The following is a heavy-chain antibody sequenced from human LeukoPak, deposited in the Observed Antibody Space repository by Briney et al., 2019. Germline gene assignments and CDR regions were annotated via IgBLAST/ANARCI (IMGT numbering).Heavy chain of an antibody. CDR3: GRDRGRGGGDFDY. CDR1: GFTFSSYS. V-gene: IGHV3-21*01. J-gene: IGHJ4*02. CDR2: ISSSSSYI. D-gene: IGHD3-10*01. Sequence: GGSLRLSCAASGFTFSSYSMNWVRQAPGKGLEWVSSISSSSSYIYYADSVKGRFTISRDNAKNSLYLQMNSLRAEKTAVYYCGRDRGRGGGDFDYWGQGTLVTVSS.